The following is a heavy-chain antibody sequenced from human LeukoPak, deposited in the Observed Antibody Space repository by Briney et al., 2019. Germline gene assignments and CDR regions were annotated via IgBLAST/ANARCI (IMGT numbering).Heavy chain of an antibody. CDR2: INHSGST. J-gene: IGHJ4*02. D-gene: IGHD3-22*01. CDR3: ARLKPTYYSDSSGFDY. CDR1: GGSFSGYS. V-gene: IGHV4-34*01. Sequence: SETLSLTCAVYGGSFSGYSWNWVRQPPGQGLEWIGEINHSGSTNYNPSLKSRATVSVHTSKNQFSLKLTSVTAADTAVYYCARLKPTYYSDSSGFDYWGQGTLVTVSS.